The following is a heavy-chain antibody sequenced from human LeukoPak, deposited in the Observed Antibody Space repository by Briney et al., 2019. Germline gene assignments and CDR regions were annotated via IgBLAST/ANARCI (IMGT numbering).Heavy chain of an antibody. J-gene: IGHJ4*02. CDR3: ARDEWDQSYFDY. V-gene: IGHV3-9*01. CDR2: ISWNSGSI. Sequence: PGGSLRLSCAASGFTFDDYAMHWVRQAPGEGLEWVSGISWNSGSIGYADSVKGRFTISRDNSKNTLYLQMNSLRAEDTAVYYCARDEWDQSYFDYWGQGTLVTVSS. CDR1: GFTFDDYA. D-gene: IGHD1-26*01.